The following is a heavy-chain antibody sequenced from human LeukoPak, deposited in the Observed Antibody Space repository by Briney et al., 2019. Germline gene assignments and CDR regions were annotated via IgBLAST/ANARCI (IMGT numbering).Heavy chain of an antibody. V-gene: IGHV4-59*12. J-gene: IGHJ5*02. CDR3: TRDPGRGANWFDP. CDR2: IYYSGST. CDR1: GGSISSYY. Sequence: PSETLSLTCTVSGGSISSYYWSWIRQPPGKGLEWIGYIYYSGSTNYNPSLKSRVTISVDTSKNQFSLKLTSITAADTAMYYCTRDPGRGANWFDPWGQGTLVTVSS.